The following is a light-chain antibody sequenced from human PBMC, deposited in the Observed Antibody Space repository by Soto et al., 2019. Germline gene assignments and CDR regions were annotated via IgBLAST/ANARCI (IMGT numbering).Light chain of an antibody. J-gene: IGKJ1*01. V-gene: IGKV3D-15*01. CDR1: QSVSSN. CDR3: QQYSNSPLT. CDR2: GAS. Sequence: EIVMTQSPATLSVSPGERATLSCRASQSVSSNLAWYQQKPGQAPRLLIYGASTRATGIPDRFSASGSGTDFTLTISRLEPEDFAVYYCQQYSNSPLTFGQGTKVDIK.